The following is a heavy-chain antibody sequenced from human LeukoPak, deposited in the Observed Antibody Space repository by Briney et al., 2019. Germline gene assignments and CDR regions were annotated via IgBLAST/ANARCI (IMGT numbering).Heavy chain of an antibody. Sequence: GGSLRLSCAASGFTFSSYWMSWVRQAPGKGLEWVANIKQDGSEKYYVDSVKGRFTISRDNAKNSLYLQMNSLRAEDTAVYYCARNYYDSSGYPGGHDAFDIWGQGTMVTVSS. V-gene: IGHV3-7*01. CDR1: GFTFSSYW. J-gene: IGHJ3*02. CDR3: ARNYYDSSGYPGGHDAFDI. D-gene: IGHD3-22*01. CDR2: IKQDGSEK.